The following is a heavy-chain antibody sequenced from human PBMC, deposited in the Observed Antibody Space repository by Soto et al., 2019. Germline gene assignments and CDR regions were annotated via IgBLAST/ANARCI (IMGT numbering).Heavy chain of an antibody. CDR3: ARRGTGYTATSYAPGDY. D-gene: IGHD1-1*01. Sequence: QLQLQESGPGLVRPSETLSLSCTVSGGSISTTAYYWDWVRQPPGKGLEWIGSIFNRGNTFYNPSLKSRVSLSTDTSKNQFSLNLISVTAADTAVYFCARRGTGYTATSYAPGDYWGQGIQVTVSS. J-gene: IGHJ4*02. CDR2: IFNRGNT. CDR1: GGSISTTAYY. V-gene: IGHV4-39*01.